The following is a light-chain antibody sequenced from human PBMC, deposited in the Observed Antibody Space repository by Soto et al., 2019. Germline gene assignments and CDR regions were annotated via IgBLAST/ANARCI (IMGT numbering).Light chain of an antibody. CDR2: DVS. CDR1: SSDVGGYNY. CDR3: SSYKTSRNYV. J-gene: IGLJ1*01. V-gene: IGLV2-14*01. Sequence: QSVLTQPASVSGSPGQSITISCTGTSSDVGGYNYVSWYQQHPGKAPKLMIYDVSNRPSGVSNRFSGSKSGNTASLTISGLQAEDEADYSCSSYKTSRNYVFGTGTKVTAL.